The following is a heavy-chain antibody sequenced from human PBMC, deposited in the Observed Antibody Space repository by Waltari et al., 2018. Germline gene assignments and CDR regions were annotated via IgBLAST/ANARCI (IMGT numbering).Heavy chain of an antibody. CDR3: AGFYDSSLRGPAFDI. Sequence: VQLQHSGPGQLTPSPTTPLTCPISGDRVPSHRAACHWHRQSPSRGLEWLGRTYYRSKWYNDYAVSVKSRISINPDTSKNQFSLQLNSVTPEDTAVYYCAGFYDSSLRGPAFDIWGQGTMVTVSS. D-gene: IGHD3-22*01. CDR2: TYYRSKWYN. V-gene: IGHV6-1*01. J-gene: IGHJ3*02. CDR1: GDRVPSHRAA.